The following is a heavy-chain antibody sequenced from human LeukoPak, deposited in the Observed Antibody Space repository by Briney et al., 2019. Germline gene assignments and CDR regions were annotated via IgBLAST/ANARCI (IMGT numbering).Heavy chain of an antibody. V-gene: IGHV1-2*02. D-gene: IGHD3-3*01. CDR3: ARDRVFGVVFGRFDP. CDR2: INPNSGGT. J-gene: IGHJ5*02. Sequence: ASVKVSCKASGYTFTGYYLHWVRQAPGQGLEWMGWINPNSGGTSYSQKFQGRVSMTRDTSISTVYMEPSGLKSDDTAIYYCARDRVFGVVFGRFDPWGQGTLVAVST. CDR1: GYTFTGYY.